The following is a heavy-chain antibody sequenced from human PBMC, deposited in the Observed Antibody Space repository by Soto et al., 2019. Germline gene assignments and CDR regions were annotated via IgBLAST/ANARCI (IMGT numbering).Heavy chain of an antibody. CDR3: ARVEYSSSSGDYYYYYGMDV. CDR1: GGSVSSGSYY. V-gene: IGHV4-61*01. J-gene: IGHJ6*02. D-gene: IGHD6-6*01. CDR2: IYYSGST. Sequence: SETLSLTCTVSGGSVSSGSYYWSWIRQPPGKGLEWIGYIYYSGSTNYNPSLKSRVTISVDTSKNQFSLKLSSVTAADTAVYYCARVEYSSSSGDYYYYYGMDVWGQGTTVTVSS.